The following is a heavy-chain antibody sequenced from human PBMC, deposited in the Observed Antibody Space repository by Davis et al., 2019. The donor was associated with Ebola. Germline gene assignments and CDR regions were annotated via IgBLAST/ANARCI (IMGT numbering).Heavy chain of an antibody. D-gene: IGHD6-19*01. CDR3: ARDREMAVAGTGGY. CDR1: GYTFTSYA. CDR2: INAGNGNT. J-gene: IGHJ4*02. Sequence: ASVKVSCKASGYTFTSYAMHWVRQAPGQRLEWMGWINAGNGNTKYSQKFQGRVTITRDTSASTAYMELRSLRSDDTAVYYCARDREMAVAGTGGYWGQGTLVTVSS. V-gene: IGHV1-3*01.